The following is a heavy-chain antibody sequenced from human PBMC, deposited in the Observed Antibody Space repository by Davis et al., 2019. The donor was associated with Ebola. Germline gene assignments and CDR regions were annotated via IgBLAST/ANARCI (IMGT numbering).Heavy chain of an antibody. V-gene: IGHV3-74*01. Sequence: PGGSLRLSCAASGFTFSTYWMYWVRQAPGKGLEWVSRIIDDGTVKNYADSVEGRFTIFRDNGKNTLYLQLHSLTAEDTAVYYCARGPAVTGTGNSFDLWGQGTGVTISS. CDR2: IIDDGTVK. CDR1: GFTFSTYW. J-gene: IGHJ3*01. CDR3: ARGPAVTGTGNSFDL. D-gene: IGHD1-1*01.